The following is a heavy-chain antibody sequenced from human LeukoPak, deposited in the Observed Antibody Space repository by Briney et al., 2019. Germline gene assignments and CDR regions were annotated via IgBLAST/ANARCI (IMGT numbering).Heavy chain of an antibody. Sequence: PGGSLTLSCAATGFTVSSNYMSWVRQAPGKGLEWVSVIYSGGSTYYADSVKGRFTISRDNSKNTLYLQMNSLRAEDTAVYYCARSSTVTKYYFDYWGQGTLVTVSS. CDR2: IYSGGST. D-gene: IGHD4-17*01. J-gene: IGHJ4*02. CDR3: ARSSTVTKYYFDY. CDR1: GFTVSSNY. V-gene: IGHV3-53*01.